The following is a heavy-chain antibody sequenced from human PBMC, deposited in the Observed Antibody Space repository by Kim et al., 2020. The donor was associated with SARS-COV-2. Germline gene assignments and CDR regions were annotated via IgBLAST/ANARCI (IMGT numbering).Heavy chain of an antibody. V-gene: IGHV3-23*01. Sequence: GGSLRLSCAASGFTFSGCAMTWVRQAPGKGLEWVSTISASGARTYYADSVKGRFTISRDNSKKTLYLEMSSLRADDTALYYCAKGVGPTSGFFEFWGQGTLVTVSS. CDR2: ISASGART. J-gene: IGHJ4*02. D-gene: IGHD1-26*01. CDR3: AKGVGPTSGFFEF. CDR1: GFTFSGCA.